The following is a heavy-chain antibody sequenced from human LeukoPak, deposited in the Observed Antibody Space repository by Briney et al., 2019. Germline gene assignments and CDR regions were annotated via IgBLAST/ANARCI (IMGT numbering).Heavy chain of an antibody. V-gene: IGHV1-8*01. D-gene: IGHD6-13*01. J-gene: IGHJ6*02. CDR3: AREQLVQYYYGMDV. CDR1: GYTFTSYD. Sequence: ASVKVSCKASGYTFTSYDINWVRQATGQGLEWMGWMNPNSGNTGYAQKFQGRVTMTRNTSISTAYMELSSLRSEDTAVYYYAREQLVQYYYGMDVWGQGTTVTVSS. CDR2: MNPNSGNT.